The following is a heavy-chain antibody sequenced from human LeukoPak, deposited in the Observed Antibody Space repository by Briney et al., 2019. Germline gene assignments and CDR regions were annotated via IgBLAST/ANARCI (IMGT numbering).Heavy chain of an antibody. Sequence: SETLSLTCTVSGGSISCGDYYWSWIRQPPGKGLEWIGYIYYSGSTYYNPSLKSRVTISVDTSKNQFSLKLSSVTAADTAVYYCASSWGRDAFDIWGQGTMVTVSS. J-gene: IGHJ3*02. V-gene: IGHV4-30-4*08. CDR3: ASSWGRDAFDI. CDR2: IYYSGST. D-gene: IGHD7-27*01. CDR1: GGSISCGDYY.